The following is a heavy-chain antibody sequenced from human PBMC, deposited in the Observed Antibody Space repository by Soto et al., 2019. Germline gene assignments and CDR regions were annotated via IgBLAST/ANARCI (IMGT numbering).Heavy chain of an antibody. J-gene: IGHJ5*02. Sequence: XATLSLTCTVSGASISSYFWTWIRQPAGKGLDWIGRISTSGTTNYNPSLKSRVTMSVDTSKNHFSLNLSSVTAADTAVYYCAREAGPDRWFDPWGQGTLVTVSS. CDR2: ISTSGTT. D-gene: IGHD6-19*01. CDR1: GASISSYF. CDR3: AREAGPDRWFDP. V-gene: IGHV4-4*07.